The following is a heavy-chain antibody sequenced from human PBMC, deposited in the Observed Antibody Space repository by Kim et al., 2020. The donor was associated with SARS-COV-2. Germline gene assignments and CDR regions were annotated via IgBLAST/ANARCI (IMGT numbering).Heavy chain of an antibody. J-gene: IGHJ3*02. D-gene: IGHD2-15*01. CDR3: ARDSSPSLGGTWYDVFDI. CDR2: IKGDGSVE. Sequence: GGSLRLSCGASGFSFSTSWMVWVRQVPGKGLEWVANIKGDGSVEHYVDSVKGRFTISRDNGKNSLYLQMSSLRPEDTALYYCARDSSPSLGGTWYDVFDIWGRGTVVTVSS. CDR1: GFSFSTSW. V-gene: IGHV3-7*01.